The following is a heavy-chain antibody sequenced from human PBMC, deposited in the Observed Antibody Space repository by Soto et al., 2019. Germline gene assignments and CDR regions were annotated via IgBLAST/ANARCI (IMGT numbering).Heavy chain of an antibody. D-gene: IGHD2-2*01. CDR3: AKALRPSLNVCYYMDG. CDR1: GFTFGSYA. CDR2: LAGNGFST. Sequence: EVQLLESGGGLVQPGGSLRLSCVVSGFTFGSYAMSWVRQAPEKGPEWVAILAGNGFSTYYADSVKRRFTISVDKSKSTLSLQMSSLRADDTGVYYCAKALRPSLNVCYYMDGWGRGTSVTVSS. V-gene: IGHV3-23*01. J-gene: IGHJ6*03.